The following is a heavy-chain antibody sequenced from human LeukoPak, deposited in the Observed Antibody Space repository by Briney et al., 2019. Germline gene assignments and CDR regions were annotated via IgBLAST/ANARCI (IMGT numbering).Heavy chain of an antibody. CDR2: IRQDGSEK. CDR1: GFIFANYW. Sequence: GGSLRLSCAASGFIFANYWMSWVRQAPGKGLEWVANIRQDGSEKFYVDSVKGRFTISRDNDKSSLYLQMNSLRGEDTAVYFCARDARSHCGTDACYGPYFDYWGQGSLVTVSS. CDR3: ARDARSHCGTDACYGPYFDY. J-gene: IGHJ4*02. D-gene: IGHD2-2*01. V-gene: IGHV3-7*01.